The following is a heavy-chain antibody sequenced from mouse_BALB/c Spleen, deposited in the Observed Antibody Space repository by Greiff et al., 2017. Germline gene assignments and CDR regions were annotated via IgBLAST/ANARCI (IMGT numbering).Heavy chain of an antibody. CDR3: ARDGSPYAMDY. J-gene: IGHJ4*01. CDR2: IRNKANGYTT. Sequence: EVNVVESGGGLVQPGGSLRLSCATSGFTFTDYYMSWVRQPPGKALEWLGFIRNKANGYTTEYSASVKGRFTISRDNSQSILYLQMNTLRAEDSATYYCARDGSPYAMDYWGQGTSVTVSS. CDR1: GFTFTDYY. V-gene: IGHV7-3*02.